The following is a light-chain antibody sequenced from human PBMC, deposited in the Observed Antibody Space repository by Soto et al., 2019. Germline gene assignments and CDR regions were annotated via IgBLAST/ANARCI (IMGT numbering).Light chain of an antibody. V-gene: IGKV3-11*01. Sequence: EVVLTQYPATLSLSPGERATLSCRASQSVGAQFAWYQQKPGQSPRLLIYGASNRASGISARFSGSGSGTDFTLPIASLEPGDSAVYYCHRRNDWGSFGGGTRVEIK. CDR2: GAS. J-gene: IGKJ4*01. CDR1: QSVGAQ. CDR3: HRRNDWGS.